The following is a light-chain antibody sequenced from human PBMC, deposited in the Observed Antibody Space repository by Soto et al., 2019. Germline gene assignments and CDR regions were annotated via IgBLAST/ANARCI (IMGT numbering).Light chain of an antibody. CDR3: QQRSNRLLT. CDR2: DTS. V-gene: IGKV3D-11*02. CDR1: QSVRSF. Sequence: EIVLTQSPATLSLSPGERATLSCRASQSVRSFLAWYQQKPGQAPRLLIYDTSNRATDSPARFRGSGAGTDFTLTISSLEPEDFAVYYCQQRSNRLLTFGGGTKVEIK. J-gene: IGKJ4*01.